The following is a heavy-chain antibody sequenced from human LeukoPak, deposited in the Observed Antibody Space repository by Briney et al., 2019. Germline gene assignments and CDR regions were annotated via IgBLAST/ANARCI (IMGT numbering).Heavy chain of an antibody. D-gene: IGHD3-16*01. V-gene: IGHV3-74*01. Sequence: PGGSLRLSCEASGFTFRSYWMHWVRQAPGKGLVWVSRINGDGSSTSYADSVKGRFTISRDNAKNTLYLQMNSLRAEDSAVHYCASAYYHYYFDYWGQGTLVTVSS. J-gene: IGHJ4*02. CDR1: GFTFRSYW. CDR3: ASAYYHYYFDY. CDR2: INGDGSST.